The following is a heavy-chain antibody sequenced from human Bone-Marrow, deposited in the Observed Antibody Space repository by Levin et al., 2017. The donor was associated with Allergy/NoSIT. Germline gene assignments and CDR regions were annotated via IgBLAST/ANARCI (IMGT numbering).Heavy chain of an antibody. CDR3: AGGLFRSLDD. Sequence: GGSLRLSCEASGSDFSTYEMNWVRQPPGKGLEWLSYISSTGTTIYYADSVKGRLTISRDNVKNTLFLQMNNLRVEDTARYYCAGGLFRSLDDWGQGVLVSVSS. D-gene: IGHD2-15*01. CDR1: GSDFSTYE. V-gene: IGHV3-48*03. CDR2: ISSTGTTI. J-gene: IGHJ4*02.